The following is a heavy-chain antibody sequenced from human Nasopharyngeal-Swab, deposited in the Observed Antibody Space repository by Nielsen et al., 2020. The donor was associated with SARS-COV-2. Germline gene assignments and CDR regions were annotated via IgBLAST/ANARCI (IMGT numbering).Heavy chain of an antibody. CDR3: ARQRRAFDI. CDR2: IYPGDSDT. CDR1: GYSFSTYW. V-gene: IGHV5-51*01. Sequence: GESLKISCKGSGYSFSTYWIAWVRQMPGKGLEWMGIIYPGDSDTRYSPSFQGQVTISADKSISTAYLQWSSLKASDTAMYHCARQRRAFDIWGQGTMVTVSS. J-gene: IGHJ3*02.